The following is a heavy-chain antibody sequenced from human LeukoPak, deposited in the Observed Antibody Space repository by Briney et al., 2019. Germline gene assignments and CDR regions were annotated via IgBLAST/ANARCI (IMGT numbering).Heavy chain of an antibody. CDR3: ARHPHYYGSGSYYTH. V-gene: IGHV4-59*01. J-gene: IGHJ4*02. CDR1: GGSIRGYY. D-gene: IGHD3-10*01. CDR2: IYSSGST. Sequence: SETLSLTCNVSGGSIRGYYWSWIRQPPGKGLEWIGYIYSSGSTNYNPSLKSRVTMSVDTSKNRFSLKVSSVTAADTAVYYCARHPHYYGSGSYYTHWGQGTLVTVSS.